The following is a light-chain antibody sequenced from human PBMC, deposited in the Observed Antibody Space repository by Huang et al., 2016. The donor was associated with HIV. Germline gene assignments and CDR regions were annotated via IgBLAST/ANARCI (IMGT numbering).Light chain of an antibody. V-gene: IGKV6D-21*02. J-gene: IGKJ5*01. CDR1: QSIGNN. Sequence: EIVLTQSPDFQSVTPKEEVTIPCRASQSIGNNLHWYQQKTDQSPKLLIKYASKSISGVPSRFSVSVSGTDFTLTIKSLEAEDAAAYFCHQSTSFQSITFGQGTRLEIK. CDR3: HQSTSFQSIT. CDR2: YAS.